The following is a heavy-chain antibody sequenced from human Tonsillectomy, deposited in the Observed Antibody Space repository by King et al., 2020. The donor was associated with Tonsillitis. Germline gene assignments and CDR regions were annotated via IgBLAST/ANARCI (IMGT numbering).Heavy chain of an antibody. D-gene: IGHD6-19*01. CDR2: ISYDGSNK. V-gene: IGHV3-30*01. CDR1: GFTFSSYA. Sequence: VQLVESGGGVVQPGRSLRLSCAASGFTFSSYAMHWVRQAPGKGLEWVAVISYDGSNKYYADSVKGRFTISRANSKNTLYLQMNSLRTEDTAVYFCAGEQWLVPSPFDYWGQGTLVTVSS. CDR3: AGEQWLVPSPFDY. J-gene: IGHJ4*02.